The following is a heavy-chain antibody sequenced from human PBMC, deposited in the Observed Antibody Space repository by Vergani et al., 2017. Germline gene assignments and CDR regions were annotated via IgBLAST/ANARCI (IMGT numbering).Heavy chain of an antibody. V-gene: IGHV1-58*01. CDR3: AAPGSGGCSYYYGMDV. Sequence: QLVQSGAEVKKPGASVKVSCKASGFTFISSAVQWVRQARGQRLEWIGWIVVGSGNTNYAQKFQERVTIIRDMSTSTAYMELSSLRSEDTAVYYWAAPGSGGCSYYYGMDVWGQGTTVTVSS. CDR1: GFTFISSA. J-gene: IGHJ6*02. D-gene: IGHD1-26*01. CDR2: IVVGSGNT.